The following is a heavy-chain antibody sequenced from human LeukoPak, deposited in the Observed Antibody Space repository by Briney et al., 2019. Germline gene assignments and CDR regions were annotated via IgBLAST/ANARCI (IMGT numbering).Heavy chain of an antibody. J-gene: IGHJ5*02. CDR3: ARPDYGDYVGGFFDP. CDR2: INHSGST. V-gene: IGHV4-34*01. Sequence: PSETLSLTCAVYGGSFSGYYWSWIRQPPGKGLEWIGEINHSGSTNYNPSLKSRVTISVDTTKNQFSLKLSSVTAADTAVYYCARPDYGDYVGGFFDPWGQGTLVTVSS. D-gene: IGHD4-17*01. CDR1: GGSFSGYY.